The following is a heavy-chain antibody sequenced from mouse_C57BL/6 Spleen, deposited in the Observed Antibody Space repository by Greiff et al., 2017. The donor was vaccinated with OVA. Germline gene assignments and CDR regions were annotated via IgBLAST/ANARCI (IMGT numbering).Heavy chain of an antibody. V-gene: IGHV1-69*01. CDR1: GYTFTSYW. CDR2: IDPSDSYT. J-gene: IGHJ4*01. CDR3: ARLRPGNYAMDY. Sequence: QVQLQQPGAELVMPGASVKLSCKASGYTFTSYWMHWVKQRPGQGLEWIGEIDPSDSYTNYNQKFKGKSTLTVAKSSSTAYMQLSSLTSEDAAFYDSARLRPGNYAMDYWGQGTSVTVSS. D-gene: IGHD2-12*01.